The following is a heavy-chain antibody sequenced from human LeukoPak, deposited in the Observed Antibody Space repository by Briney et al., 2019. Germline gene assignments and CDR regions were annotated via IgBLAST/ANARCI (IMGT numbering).Heavy chain of an antibody. CDR3: ARASGPFDY. CDR2: IWNDGSNK. J-gene: IGHJ4*02. Sequence: GGSLRLSCAVSGFPFSSYAMSWVRQAPGKGLEWVAVIWNDGSNKYYADSVKGRFTISRDNSKNTLYLQMHSLRAEDTAVYSCARASGPFDYWGQGTLVTVSS. V-gene: IGHV3-33*08. D-gene: IGHD3-10*01. CDR1: GFPFSSYA.